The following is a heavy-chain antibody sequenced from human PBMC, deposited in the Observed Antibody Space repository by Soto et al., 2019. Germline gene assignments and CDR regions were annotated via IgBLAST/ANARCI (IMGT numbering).Heavy chain of an antibody. J-gene: IGHJ6*03. V-gene: IGHV4-34*01. CDR1: GGSFSGYY. Sequence: PSETLSLTCAVYGGSFSGYYWSWIRQPPGKGLEWIGEINHSGSTNYNPSLKSRVTISVDTSKNQFSLKLSSVTAADTAVYYCASGSKDSNYYYYMDVWGKGTTVTVSS. CDR3: ASGSKDSNYYYYMDV. CDR2: INHSGST.